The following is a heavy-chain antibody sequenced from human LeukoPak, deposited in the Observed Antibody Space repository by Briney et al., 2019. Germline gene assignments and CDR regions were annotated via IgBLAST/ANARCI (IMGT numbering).Heavy chain of an antibody. V-gene: IGHV1-2*06. D-gene: IGHD2-2*01. J-gene: IGHJ4*02. CDR2: INPNSGDT. CDR1: GYTFTGYH. CDR3: ARDYCSSTSCLFDY. Sequence: ASVKVSCKASGYTFTGYHVHWVRQAPGQGLEWMGRINPNSGDTNYAQKFQGRVTMTRDTSISTAYMELSRLRSDDTAVYYCARDYCSSTSCLFDYWGQGTLVTVSS.